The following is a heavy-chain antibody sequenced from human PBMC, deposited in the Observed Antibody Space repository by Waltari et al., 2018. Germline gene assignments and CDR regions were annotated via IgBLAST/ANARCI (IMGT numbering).Heavy chain of an antibody. V-gene: IGHV3-48*03. J-gene: IGHJ6*02. Sequence: EVQLVESGGGLVQPGGSLSLSCAASGIPFRSYEMNWVRQAPGKGLEWVSYISSSCSTIYYADSVKGRFTISRDNAKNSLYLQMNSLRAEDTAVYYCARVKYYYYYGMDVWGQGTTVTVSS. CDR2: ISSSCSTI. CDR3: ARVKYYYYYGMDV. CDR1: GIPFRSYE.